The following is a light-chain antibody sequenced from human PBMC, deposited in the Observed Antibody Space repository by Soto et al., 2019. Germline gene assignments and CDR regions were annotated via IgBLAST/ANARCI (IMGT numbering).Light chain of an antibody. Sequence: QSALTQPASVSGSPGQSITISCTGTSSDVGNYNYVSWYQQHPGKAPQLMIFQVSNRASGVSNRFSGSKSGDTASLTISGLQAEDEADYYCSSYTTSSTLCVFGTGTKVTVL. J-gene: IGLJ1*01. CDR2: QVS. V-gene: IGLV2-14*01. CDR3: SSYTTSSTLCV. CDR1: SSDVGNYNY.